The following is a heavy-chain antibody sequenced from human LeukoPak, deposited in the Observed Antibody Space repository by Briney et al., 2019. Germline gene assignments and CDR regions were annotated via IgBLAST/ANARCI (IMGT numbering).Heavy chain of an antibody. D-gene: IGHD6-13*01. CDR3: AGAAAAAMDDWFDP. J-gene: IGHJ5*02. V-gene: IGHV4-30-4*08. CDR2: IYYSGST. Sequence: SQTLSLTCTVSGGSISSGDYYWSWIRQPPGKGLEWIGYIYYSGSTYYNPSLKSRVTISVDTSKNQFSLKLSSVTAADTAVYYCAGAAAAAMDDWFDPWGQGTLVTVSS. CDR1: GGSISSGDYY.